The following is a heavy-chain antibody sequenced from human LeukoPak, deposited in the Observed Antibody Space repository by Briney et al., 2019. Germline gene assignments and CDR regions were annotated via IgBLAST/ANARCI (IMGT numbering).Heavy chain of an antibody. D-gene: IGHD3-10*01. CDR3: ARALWFGELLTPFQFDY. V-gene: IGHV3-7*01. CDR2: IKQDGSEK. J-gene: IGHJ4*02. Sequence: GESLRLSCAASGFTFSSYWMSWVRQAPGKGLEWVANIKQDGSEKYYVDSVKGRFTISRDNAKNSLYLQMNSLRAEDTAVYYCARALWFGELLTPFQFDYWGQGTLVTVSS. CDR1: GFTFSSYW.